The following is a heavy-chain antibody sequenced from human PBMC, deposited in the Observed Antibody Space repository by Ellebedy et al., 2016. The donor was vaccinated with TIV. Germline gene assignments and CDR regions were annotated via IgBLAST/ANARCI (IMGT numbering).Heavy chain of an antibody. J-gene: IGHJ6*02. V-gene: IGHV3-43*02. D-gene: IGHD1-26*01. Sequence: GESLKISCAASGFTFDDYAMHWVRQAPGKGLEWVSLISRDGGSTYYADSVKGRFTISRDNSKNSLYLQMNSLRTGDTALYYCAKGVGVGYGMDVWGQGTTVTVSS. CDR2: ISRDGGST. CDR1: GFTFDDYA. CDR3: AKGVGVGYGMDV.